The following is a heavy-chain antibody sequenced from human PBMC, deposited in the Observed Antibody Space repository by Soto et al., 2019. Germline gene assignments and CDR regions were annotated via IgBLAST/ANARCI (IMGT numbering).Heavy chain of an antibody. D-gene: IGHD3-9*01. J-gene: IGHJ4*02. CDR3: ARAPSTGFVDY. CDR1: GFTFSSYA. V-gene: IGHV3-23*01. Sequence: EVQLLQSGGDLVQPGGSLRLFCAASGFTFSSYAMNWVRQAPGKGLEWVSTISSSGGSTYYADSVKGRFTVSRDNSKNTLYLQVNSLRAEDTAVYYCARAPSTGFVDYWCQGNLFTVSS. CDR2: ISSSGGST.